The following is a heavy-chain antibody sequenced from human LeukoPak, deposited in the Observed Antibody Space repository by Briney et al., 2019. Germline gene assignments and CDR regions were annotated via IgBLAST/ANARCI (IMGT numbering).Heavy chain of an antibody. D-gene: IGHD2-2*01. CDR1: GYSISSGYY. CDR3: AREIVVVPAAMPGLCYMDV. V-gene: IGHV4-38-2*02. J-gene: IGHJ6*03. Sequence: PSETLSLTCAVSGYSISSGYYWGWIRQPPGKGLEWIGSIYHSGSTYYNPSLKSRVTISVDTSKNQFSLKLSSVTAADTAVYYCAREIVVVPAAMPGLCYMDVGGKRTTVTVSS. CDR2: IYHSGST.